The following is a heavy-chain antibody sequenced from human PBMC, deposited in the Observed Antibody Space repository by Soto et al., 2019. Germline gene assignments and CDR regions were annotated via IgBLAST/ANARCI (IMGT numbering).Heavy chain of an antibody. CDR1: GYTFTSYG. V-gene: IGHV1-3*01. J-gene: IGHJ4*02. CDR2: ISAGNGNT. CDR3: ARGLDY. Sequence: GASVKVSCKASGYTFTSYGISWVRQAPGQRLEWMGWISAGNGNTKYSQKFQGRVTITRDTSASTAYMELSSLRSEDTAVYYCARGLDYWGQGTLVTVSS.